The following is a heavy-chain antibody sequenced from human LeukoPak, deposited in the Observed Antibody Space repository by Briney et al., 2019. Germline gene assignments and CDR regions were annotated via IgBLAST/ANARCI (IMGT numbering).Heavy chain of an antibody. CDR3: ATYYYDSSGYYPGFDY. J-gene: IGHJ4*02. V-gene: IGHV1-24*01. CDR2: FDPEDGET. D-gene: IGHD3-22*01. Sequence: ASVKVSCKVSGYTLTELSMHWVRQAPGKGLEWMGGFDPEDGETIYAQKFQGRVTMTEDTSTDTAYMELSSLRSEDTAVYYCATYYYDSSGYYPGFDYWGQGTLVTVSS. CDR1: GYTLTELS.